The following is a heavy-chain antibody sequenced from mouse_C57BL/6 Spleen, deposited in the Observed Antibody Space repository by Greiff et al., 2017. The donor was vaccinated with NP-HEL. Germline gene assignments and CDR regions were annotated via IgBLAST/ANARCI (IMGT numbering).Heavy chain of an antibody. V-gene: IGHV1-9*01. CDR1: GYTFTGYW. D-gene: IGHD1-1*01. J-gene: IGHJ2*01. CDR2: ILPGSGST. Sequence: QVQLKESGAELMKPGASVKLSCKATGYTFTGYWIEWVKQRPGHGLEWIGEILPGSGSTNYNEKFKGKATFTADTSSNTAYMQLSSLTTEDSAIYYCARGSYYYGSSYSYFDYWGQGTTLTVSS. CDR3: ARGSYYYGSSYSYFDY.